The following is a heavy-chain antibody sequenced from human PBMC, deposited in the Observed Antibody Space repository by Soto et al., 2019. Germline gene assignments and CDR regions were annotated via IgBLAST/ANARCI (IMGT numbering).Heavy chain of an antibody. D-gene: IGHD3-16*01. CDR3: AREIKGYYYAMDV. V-gene: IGHV4-4*07. J-gene: IGHJ6*02. Sequence: PSETLSLTCTVSGASISSFYWSWIRQPAGKGLEWIGRIYTSEVTNYNPSLKSRVTMSVDTSKNQFSLKLSSVTAADTAVYYCAREIKGYYYAMDVWGQGTTVTVSS. CDR1: GASISSFY. CDR2: IYTSEVT.